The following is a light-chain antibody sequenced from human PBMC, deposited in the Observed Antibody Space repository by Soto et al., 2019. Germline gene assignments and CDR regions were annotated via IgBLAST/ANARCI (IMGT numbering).Light chain of an antibody. CDR1: QSVSNRY. V-gene: IGKV3-20*01. CDR3: QQYGRLATLLT. CDR2: GAS. J-gene: IGKJ3*01. Sequence: EIVLTQSPGSLSLSPGEGATLSCRASQSVSNRYLAWYQQKPGQAPRLLIYGASSRATGIPDRFSGGGSGTDFTLTISRLEPEDFAVYYCQQYGRLATLLTLGPGTKVDIK.